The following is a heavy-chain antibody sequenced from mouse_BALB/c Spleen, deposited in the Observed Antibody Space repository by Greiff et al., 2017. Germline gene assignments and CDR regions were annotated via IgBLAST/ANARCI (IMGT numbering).Heavy chain of an antibody. V-gene: IGHV1S12*01. CDR2: IDPYNGGT. J-gene: IGHJ4*01. CDR3: ARLVVAGDYYAMDY. Sequence: QVQLQQSGPELVKPGASVRISCKASGYTFTSYYIHWVKQRPGQGLEWIGYIDPYNGGTSYNQKSKGKATLTVDKSSSTAYMHLNSLTSEDSAIYYCARLVVAGDYYAMDYWGQGTSVTVSS. CDR1: GYTFTSYY. D-gene: IGHD1-1*01.